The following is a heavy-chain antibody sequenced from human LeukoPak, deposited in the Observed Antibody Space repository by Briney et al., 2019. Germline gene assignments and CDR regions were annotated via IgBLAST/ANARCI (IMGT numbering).Heavy chain of an antibody. V-gene: IGHV4-34*01. D-gene: IGHD1-1*01. J-gene: IGHJ4*02. CDR3: ATYVQLEYFDY. CDR1: GGSFSDYY. Sequence: NPSETLSLTCAVYGGSFSDYYWSWIRQPPGKGLEWIGEINHSGSTNYNPSLKSRVTISVDTSKNQFSLKLSSVTAADTAVYYCATYVQLEYFDYWGQGTLVTVSS. CDR2: INHSGST.